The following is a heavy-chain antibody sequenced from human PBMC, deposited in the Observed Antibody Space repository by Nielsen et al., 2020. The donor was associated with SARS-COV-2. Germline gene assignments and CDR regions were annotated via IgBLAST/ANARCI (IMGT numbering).Heavy chain of an antibody. V-gene: IGHV4-34*01. Sequence: SETLSLTCAVYGGSFSGHYWSWIRQAPGKGLEWIGQIEHNGITKYGPSLKSRVTISVDTSKNQFSLKVSSATAADTAVYYCARRVTNYDSSGDWFDPWGQGTLVTVSS. CDR3: ARRVTNYDSSGDWFDP. J-gene: IGHJ5*02. D-gene: IGHD3-22*01. CDR1: GGSFSGHY. CDR2: IEHNGIT.